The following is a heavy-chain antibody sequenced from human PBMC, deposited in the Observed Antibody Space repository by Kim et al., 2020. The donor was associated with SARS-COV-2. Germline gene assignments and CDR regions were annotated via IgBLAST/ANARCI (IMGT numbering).Heavy chain of an antibody. CDR1: GFTFDDYA. CDR2: ISWNSGSI. CDR3: AKDISDYPNALDI. J-gene: IGHJ3*02. D-gene: IGHD4-17*01. Sequence: GGSLRLSCAASGFTFDDYAMHWVRQAPGKGLEWVLGISWNSGSIGYADSVKGRFTISRDNAKNSLYLQMNSLRAEDTALYYCAKDISDYPNALDIWVQGT. V-gene: IGHV3-9*01.